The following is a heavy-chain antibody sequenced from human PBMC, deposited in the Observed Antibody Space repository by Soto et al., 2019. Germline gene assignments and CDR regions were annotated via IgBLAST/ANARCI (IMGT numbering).Heavy chain of an antibody. D-gene: IGHD2-15*01. J-gene: IGHJ4*02. Sequence: DVHLLESGGGLVQPGGSLRLSCAASGFMFSAYAMHWVRQAPGQGLEWVSSMSGTSADTYYADSVKGRFTVSRDSSKDTLYLQLISLRAEDTALHFCAREDGGGPFDYWGQGILVIVSS. V-gene: IGHV3-23*01. CDR3: AREDGGGPFDY. CDR1: GFMFSAYA. CDR2: MSGTSADT.